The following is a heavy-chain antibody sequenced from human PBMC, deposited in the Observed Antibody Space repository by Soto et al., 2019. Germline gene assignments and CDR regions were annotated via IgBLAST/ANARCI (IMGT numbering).Heavy chain of an antibody. Sequence: PGGSLRLSCAASGFTFSSYGMHWVRQAPGKGLEWVAVIRYDGSNKYYADSVKGRFTISRDNSKNTLYLQMNSLRAEDTAVYYCARDKRLYSSSSYFDYWGQGTLVTVSS. D-gene: IGHD6-6*01. V-gene: IGHV3-33*01. J-gene: IGHJ4*02. CDR3: ARDKRLYSSSSYFDY. CDR2: IRYDGSNK. CDR1: GFTFSSYG.